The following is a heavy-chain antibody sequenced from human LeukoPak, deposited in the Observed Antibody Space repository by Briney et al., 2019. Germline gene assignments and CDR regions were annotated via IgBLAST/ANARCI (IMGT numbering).Heavy chain of an antibody. J-gene: IGHJ5*02. V-gene: IGHV1-18*01. CDR3: ARVTPFIQTNWFDP. CDR1: GYTFTSYG. Sequence: GASVKVSCKASGYTFTSYGISWVRQAPGQGLEWMGWISAYNGNTNYAQKLQGRVTMTTDTSTSTAYMELRSLRSDDTAVYYCARVTPFIQTNWFDPWGQGTLVTVSS. D-gene: IGHD5-18*01. CDR2: ISAYNGNT.